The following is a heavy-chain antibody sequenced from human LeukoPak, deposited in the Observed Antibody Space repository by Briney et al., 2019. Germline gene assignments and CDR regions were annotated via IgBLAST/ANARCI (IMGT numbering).Heavy chain of an antibody. Sequence: PGGSLRLSCGTSGFTFDSYAMSWVRQAPGKGLEWVSTISHGGGSRYYADSVKGRFTISRDNSKNTLYLQMNSLRAEDTAVYYCAKDLGYSGSSNDAFDIWGQGTMVTVSS. V-gene: IGHV3-23*01. CDR3: AKDLGYSGSSNDAFDI. D-gene: IGHD1-26*01. CDR2: ISHGGGSR. CDR1: GFTFDSYA. J-gene: IGHJ3*02.